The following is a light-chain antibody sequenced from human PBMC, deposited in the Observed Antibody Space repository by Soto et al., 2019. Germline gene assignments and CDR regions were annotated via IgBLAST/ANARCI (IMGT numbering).Light chain of an antibody. CDR1: SIDVGGYDF. V-gene: IGLV2-11*01. J-gene: IGLJ1*01. CDR3: CSYADIYTYI. CDR2: DVS. Sequence: QSALTQPRSVSGSPGQSVTISCTGTSIDVGGYDFVSWHQQHPGKAPKLMIYDVSKRPSGVPDRFSGSKSGNTASLTISGLQAEDEADYYCCSYADIYTYIFGTGTQLTVL.